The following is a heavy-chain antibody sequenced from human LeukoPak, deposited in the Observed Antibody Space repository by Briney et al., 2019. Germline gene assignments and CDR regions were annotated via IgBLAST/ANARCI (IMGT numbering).Heavy chain of an antibody. D-gene: IGHD4-17*01. CDR3: ARHGPDGDYVDHSKAYFDY. Sequence: GESLKISCKGSGYSFTTYWIAWVRQMPGKGLEWMGIIYPGDSDTRYSPSFQGQVTISADKSISTAYLQWSSLKASDTAMYYCARHGPDGDYVDHSKAYFDYWGQGTLVTVSS. V-gene: IGHV5-51*01. CDR1: GYSFTTYW. CDR2: IYPGDSDT. J-gene: IGHJ4*02.